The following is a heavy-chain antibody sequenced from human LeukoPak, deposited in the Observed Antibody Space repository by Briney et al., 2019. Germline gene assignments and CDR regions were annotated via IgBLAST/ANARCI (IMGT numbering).Heavy chain of an antibody. CDR3: AREITMIVVVITTHAFDI. CDR2: IIPIFGTA. D-gene: IGHD3-22*01. V-gene: IGHV1-69*06. Sequence: SVKVSCKASGGTFSSYAISWVRQAPGQGLEWMGGIIPIFGTANYAQKFQGRVTITADKSTSTAYMELSSLRSEDTAVYYCAREITMIVVVITTHAFDIWGQGTMVTVSS. J-gene: IGHJ3*02. CDR1: GGTFSSYA.